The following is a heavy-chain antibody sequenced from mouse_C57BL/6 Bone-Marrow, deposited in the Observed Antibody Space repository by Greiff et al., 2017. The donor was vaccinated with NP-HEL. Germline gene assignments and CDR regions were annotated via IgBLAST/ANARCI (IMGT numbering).Heavy chain of an antibody. CDR1: GYAFTNYL. D-gene: IGHD2-4*01. CDR2: INPGSGGT. V-gene: IGHV1-54*01. CDR3: ARRDYDYDLVFDV. J-gene: IGHJ1*03. Sequence: VQLQQSGAELVRPGTSVKVSCKASGYAFTNYLIEWVKQRPGQGLEWIGVINPGSGGTNYNEKFKGKATLTADKSSSTAYMQLSSLTSEDSAVYFCARRDYDYDLVFDVWGTGTTVTVSS.